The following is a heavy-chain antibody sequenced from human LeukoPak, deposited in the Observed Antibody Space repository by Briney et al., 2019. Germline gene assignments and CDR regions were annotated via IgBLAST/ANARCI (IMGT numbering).Heavy chain of an antibody. CDR3: ASNYYDSSGYYHDAFDI. CDR2: IYYSGST. J-gene: IGHJ3*02. CDR1: GGSISSYY. D-gene: IGHD3-22*01. V-gene: IGHV4-59*01. Sequence: PSETLSLTCTVSGGSISSYYWSWVRQPPEKGLEWIGYIYYSGSTNYNPSLKSRVTISVDTSKNQFSLKLSSVTAADTAVYYCASNYYDSSGYYHDAFDIWGQGTMVTVSS.